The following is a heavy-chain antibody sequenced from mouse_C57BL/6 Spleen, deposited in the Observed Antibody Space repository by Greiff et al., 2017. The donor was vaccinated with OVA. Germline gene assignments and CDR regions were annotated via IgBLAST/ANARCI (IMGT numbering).Heavy chain of an antibody. D-gene: IGHD1-1*01. CDR3: AGHYGFDY. CDR1: GYTFTSYW. V-gene: IGHV1-52*01. Sequence: VQLQQPGAELVRPGSSVKLSCKASGYTFTSYWMHWVKQRPIQGLEWIGNIDPSDSETQYNQKFKDKATLTVDKSSSQAYMPLSSLTSEDSAVYDCAGHYGFDYWGQGTTLTVSS. CDR2: IDPSDSET. J-gene: IGHJ2*01.